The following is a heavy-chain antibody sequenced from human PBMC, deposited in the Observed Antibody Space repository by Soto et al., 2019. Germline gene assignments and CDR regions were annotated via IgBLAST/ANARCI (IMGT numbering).Heavy chain of an antibody. Sequence: ASVKVSCKASGGTFSSYAISWVRQAPGQGLEWMGGIIPIFGTANYAQKFQGRVTITADESTSTAYMELSSLRSEDTAVYYCASGQLWLQLDYWGQGTLVTVSS. CDR3: ASGQLWLQLDY. J-gene: IGHJ4*02. CDR2: IIPIFGTA. D-gene: IGHD5-18*01. V-gene: IGHV1-69*13. CDR1: GGTFSSYA.